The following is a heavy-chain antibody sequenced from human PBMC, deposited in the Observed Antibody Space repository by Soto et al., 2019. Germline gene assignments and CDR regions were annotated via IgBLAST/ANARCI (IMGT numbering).Heavy chain of an antibody. J-gene: IGHJ6*02. CDR2: VHSTGGT. Sequence: EPLSLTCTGAGGSITSGGYFCDWIRQPPGQGLEWIGTVHSTGGTYYSPSLRSRVTISVDTSKNLFSLKMTSASATDTAVYFCAKREDSSRFGGLDIWGQGNAVTVSS. D-gene: IGHD3-3*01. CDR1: GGSITSGGYF. V-gene: IGHV4-39*01. CDR3: AKREDSSRFGGLDI.